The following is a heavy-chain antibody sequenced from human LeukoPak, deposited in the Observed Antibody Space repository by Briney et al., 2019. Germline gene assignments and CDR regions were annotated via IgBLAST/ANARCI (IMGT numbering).Heavy chain of an antibody. J-gene: IGHJ3*02. Sequence: ASVKVSCKASGYTFTSYYMHWVRQAPGQGLEWMGIINPSGGSTSYAQKFQGRVTMTRDTSTSTVYMELSSLRSEDTAVYYCASEGTTAGGAFDIWGQGTMVTVSS. V-gene: IGHV1-46*01. CDR2: INPSGGST. CDR1: GYTFTSYY. CDR3: ASEGTTAGGAFDI. D-gene: IGHD1-14*01.